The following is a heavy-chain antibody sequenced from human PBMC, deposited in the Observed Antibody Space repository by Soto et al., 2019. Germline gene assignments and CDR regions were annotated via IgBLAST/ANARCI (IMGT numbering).Heavy chain of an antibody. CDR3: ARDPYYYDSSGYYRAWAFDI. CDR1: GVTFSSYG. CDR2: IWYGGSNK. Sequence: PGGSLRLSCEASGVTFSSYGIHWVRQAPGKGLEWVAVIWYGGSNKYYADSVKGRFTISRDNSKNTLYLRMSSLRAEDTAVYYCARDPYYYDSSGYYRAWAFDIWGQVTMVTISS. V-gene: IGHV3-33*01. J-gene: IGHJ3*02. D-gene: IGHD3-22*01.